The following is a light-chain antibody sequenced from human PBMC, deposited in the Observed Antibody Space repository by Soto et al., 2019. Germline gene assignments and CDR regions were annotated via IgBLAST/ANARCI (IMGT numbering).Light chain of an antibody. CDR1: QSVSSN. CDR3: QQYNNWPT. V-gene: IGKV3-15*01. Sequence: EVVMTQSPATLSVSPGERATLSCRASQSVSSNLAWYQQQPGQAPRLLIYGASTRATGFPARFSGSGSGTEFTLTISSLQSEDFAVYSCQQYNNWPTFGQGTKVDIK. CDR2: GAS. J-gene: IGKJ1*01.